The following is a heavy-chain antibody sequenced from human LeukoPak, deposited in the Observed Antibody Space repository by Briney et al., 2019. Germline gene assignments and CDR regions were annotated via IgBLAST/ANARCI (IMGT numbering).Heavy chain of an antibody. D-gene: IGHD6-13*01. Sequence: SETLSLTCAVYGGSFSGYYWSWIRQPPGKGLEWIGGINHSGSTNYNPSFKSRVTISVDTSKNQFSLKLSSVTAADTAVYYCARVLSRGYSSSWYSASRGHDAFDIWGQGTMVTVSS. CDR2: INHSGST. J-gene: IGHJ3*02. CDR3: ARVLSRGYSSSWYSASRGHDAFDI. CDR1: GGSFSGYY. V-gene: IGHV4-34*01.